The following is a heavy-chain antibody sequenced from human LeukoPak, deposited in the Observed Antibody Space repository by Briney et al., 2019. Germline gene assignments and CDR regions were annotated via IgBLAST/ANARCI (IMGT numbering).Heavy chain of an antibody. Sequence: SVKVSCKASGYTFTGYYIHRVRQAPGQGLEWMGWINPNSGDTTSPQRFQGRVTMTRDTSLNTAYMELSRLTSDDTAVYYCARVPGYSSDKRSLSWFDPWGQGSLVTVSS. J-gene: IGHJ5*02. CDR1: GYTFTGYY. CDR2: INPNSGDT. V-gene: IGHV1-2*02. D-gene: IGHD6-19*01. CDR3: ARVPGYSSDKRSLSWFDP.